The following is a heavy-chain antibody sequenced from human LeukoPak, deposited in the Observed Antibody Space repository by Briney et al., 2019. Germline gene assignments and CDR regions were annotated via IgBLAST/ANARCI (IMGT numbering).Heavy chain of an antibody. Sequence: HPGGSLRLSCAASGFTFNDYWMNWVRQVPGKGLGWVARIKQDGRQKYYVDSVKDRFTISRDNAENSLYLQMNSLGVEDTALYYCGYGRTWYFDYGGQGTLVTVSS. CDR3: GYGRTWYFDY. CDR1: GFTFNDYW. D-gene: IGHD3-16*01. V-gene: IGHV3-7*01. CDR2: IKQDGRQK. J-gene: IGHJ4*02.